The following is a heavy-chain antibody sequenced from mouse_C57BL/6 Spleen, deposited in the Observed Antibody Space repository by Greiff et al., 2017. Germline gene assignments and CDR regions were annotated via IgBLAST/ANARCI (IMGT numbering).Heavy chain of an antibody. V-gene: IGHV5-6*02. CDR3: ARHGFTTVVDW. J-gene: IGHJ2*01. CDR2: ISSGGSYT. Sequence: DVMLVESGGDLVKPGGSLKLSCAASGFTFSSYGMSWVRQTPDKRLEWVATISSGGSYTYYPDSVKGRFTISRDNTKNTLYLQMSSLKSEDTAMYYFARHGFTTVVDWWGQGTTLTVSS. CDR1: GFTFSSYG. D-gene: IGHD1-1*01.